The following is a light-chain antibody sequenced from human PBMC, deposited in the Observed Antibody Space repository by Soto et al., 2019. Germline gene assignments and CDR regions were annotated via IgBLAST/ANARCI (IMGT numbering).Light chain of an antibody. CDR2: KAS. CDR3: QQYNDYWT. V-gene: IGKV1-5*03. J-gene: IGKJ1*01. Sequence: DIQMTQSPSTLSASVGDRVTITCRASQSINIWLAWYQQKPGRAPNLLIYKASTLESGVPSRFGGSGSGTEFTLTISSLQPDDFATYYCQQYNDYWTFGQGTKVEIK. CDR1: QSINIW.